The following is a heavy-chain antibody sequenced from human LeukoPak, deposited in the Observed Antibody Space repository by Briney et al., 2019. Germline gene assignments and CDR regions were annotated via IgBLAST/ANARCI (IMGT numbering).Heavy chain of an antibody. J-gene: IGHJ5*02. D-gene: IGHD6-13*01. V-gene: IGHV1-69-2*01. Sequence: ATVKISCKVSGYTFIDYYMHWVQQAPGKGLEWMGLVDPEDGETIYAEKFQGRLTITADTSTDTAYMELSSLRSEDTAVYYCASTPGIAAAVFDPWGQGTLVTVSS. CDR1: GYTFIDYY. CDR2: VDPEDGET. CDR3: ASTPGIAAAVFDP.